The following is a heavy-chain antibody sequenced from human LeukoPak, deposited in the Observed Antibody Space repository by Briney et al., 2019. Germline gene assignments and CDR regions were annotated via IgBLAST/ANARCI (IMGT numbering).Heavy chain of an antibody. CDR1: GXTFSSYA. J-gene: IGHJ6*01. CDR3: ARDGGATGYYHGMDV. D-gene: IGHD2-21*01. CDR2: MYTSGST. Sequence: GSLRLSCAASGXTFSSYAISWVRQAPGKGLESIGRMYTSGSTNYNPSLKSRVTMSVDTSKNQFFLKLSSVTAADTAVYYCARDGGATGYYHGMDVWGQGTTVTVSS. V-gene: IGHV4-4*07.